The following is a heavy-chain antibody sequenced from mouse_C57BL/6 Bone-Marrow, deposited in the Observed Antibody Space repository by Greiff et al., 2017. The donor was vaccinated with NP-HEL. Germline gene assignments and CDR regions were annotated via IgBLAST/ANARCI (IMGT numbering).Heavy chain of an antibody. CDR2: IDPEDGDT. CDR1: GFNIKDYY. CDR3: TTTLLGRRYYAMDY. J-gene: IGHJ4*01. D-gene: IGHD4-1*01. V-gene: IGHV14-1*01. Sequence: VQLQQSGAELVRPGASVTLSCTASGFNIKDYYMHWVKQRPEQGLEWIGRIDPEDGDTEYAPKFQGKATMTADTSSNTAYLQLSSLTSEDTAVYYCTTTLLGRRYYAMDYWGQGTSVTVSS.